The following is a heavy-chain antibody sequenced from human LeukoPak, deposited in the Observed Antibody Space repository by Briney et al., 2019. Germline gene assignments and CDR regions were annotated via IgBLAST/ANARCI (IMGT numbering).Heavy chain of an antibody. D-gene: IGHD2-2*01. CDR3: ARDQYGCSSASCYLAIGY. J-gene: IGHJ4*02. Sequence: ASAKVSCKASGYTFTGYYMHWVRQAPGQGLEWLGWINPNSGGTNYAQKFQGRVTMTRDTSISTAYMELSRLRSDDAAVYYCARDQYGCSSASCYLAIGYWGQGTLVTVSS. CDR1: GYTFTGYY. V-gene: IGHV1-2*02. CDR2: INPNSGGT.